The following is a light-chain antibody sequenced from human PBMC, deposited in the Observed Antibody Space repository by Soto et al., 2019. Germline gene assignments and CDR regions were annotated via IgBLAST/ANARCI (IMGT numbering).Light chain of an antibody. CDR3: QQYNDWPPELT. Sequence: EIMMTQSPATLSVSPGERATLSCWASQSVSSNLAWYQQRPGQAPRLLIYGASTRAAGIPARFSGSGSGTDFTLTISGLQSEDSAVYYCQQYNDWPPELTFGGGTEAEIQ. V-gene: IGKV3-15*01. CDR2: GAS. CDR1: QSVSSN. J-gene: IGKJ4*01.